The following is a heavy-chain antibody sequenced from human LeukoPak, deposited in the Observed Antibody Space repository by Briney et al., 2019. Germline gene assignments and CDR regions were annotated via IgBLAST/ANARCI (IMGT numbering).Heavy chain of an antibody. D-gene: IGHD1-1*01. CDR2: ISYDGSNK. Sequence: GGSLRLSCAASGFTFSSYAMHWVRQAPGKGLEWVAVISYDGSNKYYADSVKGRFTISRDNSKNTLYLQMNSLRAEDTAVYYCARGGRVQLERRGAFDIWGQGTMVTVPS. CDR1: GFTFSSYA. J-gene: IGHJ3*02. V-gene: IGHV3-30*04. CDR3: ARGGRVQLERRGAFDI.